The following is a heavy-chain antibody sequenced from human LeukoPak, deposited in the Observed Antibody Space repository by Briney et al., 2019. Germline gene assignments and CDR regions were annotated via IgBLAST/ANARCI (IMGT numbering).Heavy chain of an antibody. CDR3: ARGRDGRIRHDY. V-gene: IGHV3-11*01. Sequence: GGSLRLSCAASGFTVSSNYMSWVRQAPGKGLEWVSYISSSGSTIYYADSVKGRFTISRDNAKNSLYLQMNSLRAEDTAVYYCARGRDGRIRHDYWGQGTLVTVSS. CDR1: GFTVSSNY. D-gene: IGHD5-24*01. J-gene: IGHJ4*02. CDR2: ISSSGSTI.